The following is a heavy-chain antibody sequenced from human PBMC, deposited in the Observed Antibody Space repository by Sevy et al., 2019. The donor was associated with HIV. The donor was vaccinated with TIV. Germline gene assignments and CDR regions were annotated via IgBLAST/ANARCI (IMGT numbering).Heavy chain of an antibody. V-gene: IGHV3-23*01. D-gene: IGHD3-10*01. CDR3: AKDRTYGFSWYYLDH. J-gene: IGHJ4*02. CDR1: GFTFGNYA. Sequence: GGSLRLSCAASGFTFGNYAMNWVRQAPGKGLEWVSSISGSTIDTSYADSVKGRFTISRDNSQNTLYLEMNSLRAEDSSVYDCAKDRTYGFSWYYLDHWGQGTLVAVSS. CDR2: ISGSTIDT.